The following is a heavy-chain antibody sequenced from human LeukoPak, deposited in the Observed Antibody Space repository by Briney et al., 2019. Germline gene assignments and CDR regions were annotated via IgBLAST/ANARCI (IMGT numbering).Heavy chain of an antibody. CDR3: ARGPPGRNWYGDDLFDP. CDR2: TYYRSKWYN. CDR1: GDSVSSNSAA. Sequence: SQTLSLTCAISGDSVSSNSAAWNWIRQSPSRGLEWLGRTYYRSKWYNDYAVSVKSRITINPDTSKNQFSLQLNSVTPEDTAVYYCARGPPGRNWYGDDLFDPWGQGTPVTVSS. V-gene: IGHV6-1*01. D-gene: IGHD4-17*01. J-gene: IGHJ5*02.